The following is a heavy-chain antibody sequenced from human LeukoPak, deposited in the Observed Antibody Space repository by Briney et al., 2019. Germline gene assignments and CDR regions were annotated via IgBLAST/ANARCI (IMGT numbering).Heavy chain of an antibody. D-gene: IGHD3-22*01. V-gene: IGHV1-2*02. J-gene: IGHJ4*02. CDR1: GYTFTNYD. Sequence: ASVKVSCKASGYTFTNYDVNWVRQATGQGLEWMGWVNPNSSGTNYAQNFQGRVTMTRDTSISTAYMELSRLRSDDTAVYYCASAGYYGRSGYYHPFDYWGQGILVTVSS. CDR3: ASAGYYGRSGYYHPFDY. CDR2: VNPNSSGT.